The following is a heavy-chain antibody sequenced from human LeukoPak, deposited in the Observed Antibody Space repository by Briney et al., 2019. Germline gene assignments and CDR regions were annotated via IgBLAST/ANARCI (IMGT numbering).Heavy chain of an antibody. CDR1: GFTFSSYA. CDR2: ISSNDGST. D-gene: IGHD1-1*01. V-gene: IGHV3-23*01. Sequence: GGSLRLSCAASGFTFSSYAMSWVRQAPGKGLEWVSTISSNDGSTYYADSVKGRFTISRDNSKNTLYLQIYTLTADDTAIYYCAKATGNLGNWGQGTQVTVSS. CDR3: AKATGNLGN. J-gene: IGHJ4*02.